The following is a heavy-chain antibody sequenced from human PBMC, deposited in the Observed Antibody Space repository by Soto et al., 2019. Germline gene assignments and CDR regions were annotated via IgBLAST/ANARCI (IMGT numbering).Heavy chain of an antibody. D-gene: IGHD6-25*01. CDR1: GGSITSSRHF. Sequence: SETMSLTCTASGGSITSSRHFWGWVRQPPEKGLEWIGTIYFTGNTYYTPSLKSRLTMSIDTSKNEFSLRLNSVTAADTAVYYCAGQTFTIAAASYGRSNWFDPWGPGTLVTVSS. V-gene: IGHV4-39*01. CDR2: IYFTGNT. J-gene: IGHJ5*02. CDR3: AGQTFTIAAASYGRSNWFDP.